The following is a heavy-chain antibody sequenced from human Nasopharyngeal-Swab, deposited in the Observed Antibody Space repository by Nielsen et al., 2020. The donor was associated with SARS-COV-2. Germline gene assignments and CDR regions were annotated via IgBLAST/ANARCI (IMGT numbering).Heavy chain of an antibody. V-gene: IGHV4-34*01. CDR2: INHSGST. J-gene: IGHJ6*02. CDR3: ARRVYCSGGSCYNDYYYYYGMDV. D-gene: IGHD2-15*01. Sequence: RQAPGKGLAWIGEINHSGSTNYNPSLKSRVTISVDTSKNQFSLKLSSVTAADTAVYYCARRVYCSGGSCYNDYYYYYGMDVWGQGTTVTVSS.